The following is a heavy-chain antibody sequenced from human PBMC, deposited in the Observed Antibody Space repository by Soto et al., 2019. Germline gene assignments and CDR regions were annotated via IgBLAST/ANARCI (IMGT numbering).Heavy chain of an antibody. CDR1: GGSISSGGYY. V-gene: IGHV4-31*03. CDR2: IYYSGST. Sequence: KPSETLSLTCTVSGGSISSGGYYWRWILQHPGKGLECIGYIYYSGSTYYNPSLKSRVTISVDTSKNPFSLKLSSVTAADTAVYYCARDRRDCSSTSCYEGYYYYYGMDVWGQGTMVTVSS. CDR3: ARDRRDCSSTSCYEGYYYYYGMDV. J-gene: IGHJ6*02. D-gene: IGHD2-2*01.